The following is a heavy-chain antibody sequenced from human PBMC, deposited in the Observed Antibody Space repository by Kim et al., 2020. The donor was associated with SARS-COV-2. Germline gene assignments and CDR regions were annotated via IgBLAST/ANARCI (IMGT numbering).Heavy chain of an antibody. D-gene: IGHD6-13*01. CDR2: VFYGGDS. CDR1: GVSITSYY. Sequence: SETLSLTCTVSGVSITSYYWSWVRQPPGKGLEWIGYVFYGGDSSYNSSAMSRAIISLDDYTNQFPLRLTPGTPADPAAYFCASGWGFCSSGSWHSTDSLG. V-gene: IGHV4-59*01. J-gene: IGHJ5*01. CDR3: ASGWGFCSSGSWHSTDS.